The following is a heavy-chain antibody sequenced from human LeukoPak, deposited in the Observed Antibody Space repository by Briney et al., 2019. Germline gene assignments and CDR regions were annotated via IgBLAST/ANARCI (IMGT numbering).Heavy chain of an antibody. CDR3: ARVPSLAAHFDS. V-gene: IGHV4-59*01. Sequence: SETLSLTCTVSGGSLSTYYWSWIRQPPRKGPEWIGYIYYSGSTNYNPSLKSRVTISVDTSKNQFSLKLSSVTAADTAVYYCARVPSLAAHFDSWGQGTLVTVSS. CDR1: GGSLSTYY. CDR2: IYYSGST. D-gene: IGHD6-6*01. J-gene: IGHJ4*02.